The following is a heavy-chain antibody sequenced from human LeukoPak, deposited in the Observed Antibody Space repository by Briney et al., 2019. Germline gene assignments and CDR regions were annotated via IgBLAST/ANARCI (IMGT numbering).Heavy chain of an antibody. CDR3: ARLIQPQGAFDI. Sequence: GGSLSLSCAASGFTVSSNYMNWVRQAPGKGLEWVAVLYSAGNTFYADSVKGRFTISRDNSKNTLYLQMNSLRAEDTALYYCARLIQPQGAFDIWGQGTMVTVSS. V-gene: IGHV3-53*01. CDR2: LYSAGNT. D-gene: IGHD3-16*01. CDR1: GFTVSSNY. J-gene: IGHJ3*02.